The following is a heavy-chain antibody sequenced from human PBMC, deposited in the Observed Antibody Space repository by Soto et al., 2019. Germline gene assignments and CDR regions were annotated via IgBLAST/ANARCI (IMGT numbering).Heavy chain of an antibody. Sequence: TSETLSLTCTVSGGSISSSSYYWGWIRQPPGKGLEWIGSIYYSGSTYYNPSLKSRVTISVDTSKNQFSLKLSSVTAADTAVYYCARDSRSWYYGMDVWGQGTTVTVSS. CDR3: ARDSRSWYYGMDV. J-gene: IGHJ6*02. V-gene: IGHV4-39*02. CDR2: IYYSGST. CDR1: GGSISSSSYY. D-gene: IGHD6-13*01.